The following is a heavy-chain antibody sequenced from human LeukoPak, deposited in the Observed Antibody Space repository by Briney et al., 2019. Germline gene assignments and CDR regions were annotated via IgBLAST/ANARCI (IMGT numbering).Heavy chain of an antibody. J-gene: IGHJ3*02. V-gene: IGHV4-59*01. CDR1: VGSISSYY. D-gene: IGHD3-10*01. Sequence: SKTLSLTCTVSVGSISSYYWTWIGQPPGKGLEWIGYIYYSGSTNYNPSPKSRVTISVDTSKNQFSLKLSSVTAADTAVYYCARDACADEFETAFDIWGQGTMVSVSS. CDR2: IYYSGST. CDR3: ARDACADEFETAFDI.